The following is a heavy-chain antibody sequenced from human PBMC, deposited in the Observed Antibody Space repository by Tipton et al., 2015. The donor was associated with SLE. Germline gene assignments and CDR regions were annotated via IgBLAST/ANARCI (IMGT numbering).Heavy chain of an antibody. CDR1: GGSITSHY. V-gene: IGHV4-4*07. D-gene: IGHD3-9*01. Sequence: TLSLTCTVSGGSITSHYWSWMRQPPGKGLEWIGNIHTSGTTKYNPSLKSRVTMSVDTSKNHFSLNLNTVTAADTAVYYCARDVGRYLYYMDVWGKGTTVNVSS. J-gene: IGHJ6*03. CDR3: ARDVGRYLYYMDV. CDR2: IHTSGTT.